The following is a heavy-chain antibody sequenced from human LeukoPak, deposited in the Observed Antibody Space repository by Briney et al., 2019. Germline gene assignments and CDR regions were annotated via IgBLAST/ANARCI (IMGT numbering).Heavy chain of an antibody. V-gene: IGHV4-34*01. Sequence: PSETLSLTCAVYGGSFSGYYWSWIRQPPGKGLEWIGEINHSGSTNYNPSLKSRVTISVDTSKNQFSLKLSSVTAADTAVYYCARLEGVTNNYWGQGTLVTVSS. D-gene: IGHD4-23*01. CDR3: ARLEGVTNNY. CDR2: INHSGST. CDR1: GGSFSGYY. J-gene: IGHJ4*02.